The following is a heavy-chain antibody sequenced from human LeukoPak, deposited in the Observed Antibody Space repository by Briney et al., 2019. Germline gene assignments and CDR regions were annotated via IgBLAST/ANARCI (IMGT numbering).Heavy chain of an antibody. D-gene: IGHD1-1*01. CDR2: ISAYNCNT. J-gene: IGHJ6*01. V-gene: IGHV1-18*01. CDR1: GQTFSRYC. Sequence: SVNVSRKPCGQTFSRYCFSWVGQAPGQGREGMGWISAYNCNTNYEQKLQGRVTMTTDTSTSTAYMELRSLRSDDTAVYYCARDGTSMGFSSRWYYYYGMDVGGQGTAVSVPS. CDR3: ARDGTSMGFSSRWYYYYGMDV.